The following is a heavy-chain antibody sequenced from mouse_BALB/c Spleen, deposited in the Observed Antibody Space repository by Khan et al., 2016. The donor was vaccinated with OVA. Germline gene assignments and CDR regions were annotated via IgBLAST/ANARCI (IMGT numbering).Heavy chain of an antibody. Sequence: EVELVESGGGLVKPGGSLKLSCAASGIAFSGYDMSWVRQTPEKRLEWVATSSSGGSYSYYPDSVKGRFTISRDNARNTLYLQMSSLRSEDTALYYCVRHFYGSRCYFDYWGQGTTLTASS. J-gene: IGHJ2*01. CDR1: GIAFSGYD. D-gene: IGHD1-1*01. V-gene: IGHV5-9*02. CDR3: VRHFYGSRCYFDY. CDR2: SSSGGSYS.